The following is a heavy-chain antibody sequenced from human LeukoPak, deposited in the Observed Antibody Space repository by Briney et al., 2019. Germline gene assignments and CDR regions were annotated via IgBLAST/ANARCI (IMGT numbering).Heavy chain of an antibody. J-gene: IGHJ3*02. V-gene: IGHV3-48*03. CDR1: AFTFSSYE. CDR2: IRSSGSPI. D-gene: IGHD3-22*01. CDR3: ARSEVNTFDI. Sequence: PGGSLRLSCVASAFTFSSYEMNWVRQAPGKGLEWVSHIRSSGSPIYYADSVKGRFTISRDNAKNTLYLQMNSLRAEDTAVYYCARSEVNTFDIWGQGTMVTVSS.